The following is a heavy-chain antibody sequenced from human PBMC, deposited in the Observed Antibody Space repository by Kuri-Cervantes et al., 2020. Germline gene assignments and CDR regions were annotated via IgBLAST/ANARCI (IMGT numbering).Heavy chain of an antibody. CDR3: ARGGYGSGSYYYYGMDV. CDR1: GYTFTGYY. Sequence: GESLKISCKASGYTFTGYYMHWVRQAPGQGLEWMGWINPNSGGTNYAQKFQGRVTMTRDTSISTAYMELSRLRSDDTAVYYCARGGYGSGSYYYYGMDVWGQGTTVTVSS. V-gene: IGHV1-2*02. D-gene: IGHD3-10*01. J-gene: IGHJ6*02. CDR2: INPNSGGT.